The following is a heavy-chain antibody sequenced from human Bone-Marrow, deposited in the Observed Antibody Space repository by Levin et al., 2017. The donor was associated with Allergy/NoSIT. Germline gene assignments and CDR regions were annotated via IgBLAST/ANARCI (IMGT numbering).Heavy chain of an antibody. Sequence: PGGSLRLSCAASGFTLNTFSMNWVRQAPGKGLEWISYISTSSNNIFYADSVKGRFTISRDDADNSLYLQMNSLRDEDTAIYYCARDLKSGFYYRYFDLWGRGTLVTVSS. D-gene: IGHD3-22*01. J-gene: IGHJ2*01. CDR1: GFTLNTFS. CDR3: ARDLKSGFYYRYFDL. V-gene: IGHV3-48*02. CDR2: ISTSSNNI.